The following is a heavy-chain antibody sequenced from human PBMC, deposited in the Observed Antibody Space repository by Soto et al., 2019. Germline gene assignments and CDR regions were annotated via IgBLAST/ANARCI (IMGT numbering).Heavy chain of an antibody. CDR2: ISSSSSYT. Sequence: RQAPGKGLEWVSYISSSSSYTNYADSVKGRFTISRDNAKNSLYLQMNSLRAEDTAVYYCARTGYSYGYTLGYFDYWGQGTLVTVSS. J-gene: IGHJ4*02. D-gene: IGHD5-18*01. CDR3: ARTGYSYGYTLGYFDY. V-gene: IGHV3-11*06.